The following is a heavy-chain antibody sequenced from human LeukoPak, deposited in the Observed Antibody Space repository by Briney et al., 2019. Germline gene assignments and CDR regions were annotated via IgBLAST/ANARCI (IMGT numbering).Heavy chain of an antibody. J-gene: IGHJ4*02. D-gene: IGHD4-17*01. V-gene: IGHV4-59*01. CDR2: IYYSGST. CDR3: ARATVRSRRFDY. Sequence: SETLSLTCTVSGGSISSYYWSWIRQPPGKGLEWIGYIYYSGSTNYNPSLKSRVTISVDTSKNQFSLKLSSVTAADTAVYYCARATVRSRRFDYWGQGTLVTVSS. CDR1: GGSISSYY.